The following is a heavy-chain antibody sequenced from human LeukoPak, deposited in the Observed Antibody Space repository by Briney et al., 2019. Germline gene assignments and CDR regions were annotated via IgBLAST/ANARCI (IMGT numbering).Heavy chain of an antibody. CDR3: ARDDRADSWSGYYFPGNYYYYGMDV. J-gene: IGHJ6*02. CDR1: GYTFTGYY. V-gene: IGHV1-2*02. Sequence: ASVKVSCKASGYTFTGYYMHWVRQAPGQGLEWMGWINPNSGGTNYAQKFQGRVTMTRDTSISTAYMELSRLRSDDTAVYYCARDDRADSWSGYYFPGNYYYYGMDVWGQGTTVTVSS. CDR2: INPNSGGT. D-gene: IGHD3-3*01.